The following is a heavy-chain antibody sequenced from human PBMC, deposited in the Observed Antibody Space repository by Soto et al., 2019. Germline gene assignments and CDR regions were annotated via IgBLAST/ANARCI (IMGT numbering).Heavy chain of an antibody. D-gene: IGHD3-22*01. J-gene: IGHJ4*02. V-gene: IGHV3-21*06. CDR3: ARDRCSGYACYHFDL. CDR1: GFTLGSFS. Sequence: GGSLRLSCAASGFTLGSFSMNWVRQAPGKGLEWVSSISTSSSYIYYADSVKGRFTISRDNAKNSLYLQMNSLRAEDTAVYYCARDRCSGYACYHFDLWGQGTPVTVSS. CDR2: ISTSSSYI.